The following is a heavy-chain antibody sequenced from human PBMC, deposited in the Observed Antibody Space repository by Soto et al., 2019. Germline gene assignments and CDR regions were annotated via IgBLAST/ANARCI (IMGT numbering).Heavy chain of an antibody. J-gene: IGHJ4*02. Sequence: EVQLVESGGGLVQPGGSLRLSCAASGFTFSDYYIDWVRQAPGKGLEWVGRSRNNAHRYTATEYAPSVKGRSTISRDKSKKSVYLEINSLKTEDTAVYYCVRQRPDEGFAHCGQGTLVTVSS. V-gene: IGHV3-72*01. CDR3: VRQRPDEGFAH. D-gene: IGHD6-25*01. CDR2: SRNNAHRYTAT. CDR1: GFTFSDYY.